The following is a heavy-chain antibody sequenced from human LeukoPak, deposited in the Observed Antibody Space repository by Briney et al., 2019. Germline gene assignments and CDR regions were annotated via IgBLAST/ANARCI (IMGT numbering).Heavy chain of an antibody. CDR1: GFTFSSHS. V-gene: IGHV3-23*01. CDR3: ARRLLTGGVTDFFDF. Sequence: GGSLRLSCAASGFTFSSHSMSWVRQPPGEGLEWVTAISPSGDSTTYRGYSTAYHAISRDNSRNRLYLQMNTLTVEDTAIYYSARRLLTGGVTDFFDFWGQGAVVTVSS. J-gene: IGHJ4*02. D-gene: IGHD2-21*02. CDR2: ISPSGDST.